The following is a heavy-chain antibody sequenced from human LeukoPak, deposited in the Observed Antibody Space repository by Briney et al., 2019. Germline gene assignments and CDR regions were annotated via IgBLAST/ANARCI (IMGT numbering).Heavy chain of an antibody. V-gene: IGHV1-69*13. CDR1: RGTFSSYA. D-gene: IGHD3-22*01. Sequence: ASVKVSCKASRGTFSSYAISWVRQAPGQGLEWMGGIIPIFGTANYAQKFQGRVTITADESTSTAYMELSSLRSEDTAAYYCASSPYYYDSSGYYRDAFDIWGQGTMVTVSS. J-gene: IGHJ3*02. CDR3: ASSPYYYDSSGYYRDAFDI. CDR2: IIPIFGTA.